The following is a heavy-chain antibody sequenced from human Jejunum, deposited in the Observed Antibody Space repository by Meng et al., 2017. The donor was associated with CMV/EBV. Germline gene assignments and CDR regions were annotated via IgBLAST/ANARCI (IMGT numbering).Heavy chain of an antibody. CDR3: ARVAVAGTRTDVDY. CDR2: IYYSGSA. V-gene: IGHV4-30-2*01. CDR1: GGSISSGDNP. Sequence: SGGSISSGDNPVTWSRQPPGKGLGWIGYIYYSGSAYYNSSLRSRVTISIDGSKNEFSLKLNSVTAADTAVYYCARVAVAGTRTDVDYWGQGTLVTVSS. D-gene: IGHD6-19*01. J-gene: IGHJ4*02.